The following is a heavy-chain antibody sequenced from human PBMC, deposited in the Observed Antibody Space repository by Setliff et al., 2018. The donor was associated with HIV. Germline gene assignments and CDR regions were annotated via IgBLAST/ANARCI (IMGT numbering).Heavy chain of an antibody. J-gene: IGHJ3*02. V-gene: IGHV4-39*07. CDR2: INHSGST. CDR3: VKVGPSYYYDSTGYSPDAFDI. Sequence: PSETLSLTCTVSGGSISSKDHNWGWIRQPPGKGLEWIGEINHSGSTNYNPSLKSRVTISVDTSKNQFSLKLSSVTAADTAVYYCVKVGPSYYYDSTGYSPDAFDIWGHGTKVTVSS. CDR1: GGSISSKDHN. D-gene: IGHD3-22*01.